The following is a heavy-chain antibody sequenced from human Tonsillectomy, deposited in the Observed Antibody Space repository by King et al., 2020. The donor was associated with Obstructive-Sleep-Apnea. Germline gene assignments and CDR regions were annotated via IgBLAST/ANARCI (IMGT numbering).Heavy chain of an antibody. D-gene: IGHD2-2*01. V-gene: IGHV4-31*03. CDR3: AALYCSSTSCQAEYFQH. CDR1: GGSISSGGYY. J-gene: IGHJ1*01. CDR2: IYYSGST. Sequence: VQLQESGPGLVKPSQTLSLTCTVSGGSISSGGYYWTWIRQHPGKGLEWIGYIYYSGSTYYNPSLKSRVTISIDTSKNQFSLKLSSVTAADTAVYYCAALYCSSTSCQAEYFQHWGQGTLVTVSS.